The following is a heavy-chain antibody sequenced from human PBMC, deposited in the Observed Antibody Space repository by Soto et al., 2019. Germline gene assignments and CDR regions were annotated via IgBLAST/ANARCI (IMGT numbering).Heavy chain of an antibody. CDR2: IWYDGSKT. V-gene: IGHV3-33*01. Sequence: PGGSLRLSCAASGFTFSNYGMHWVRQAPGKGLEWVAVIWYDGSKTYYADSVKGRFTISRDNSKNTLYLQMNSLRAEDTAVYYYARDRYYRDSGGNFALDYWGQGTLVTVSS. J-gene: IGHJ4*02. CDR3: ARDRYYRDSGGNFALDY. D-gene: IGHD3-22*01. CDR1: GFTFSNYG.